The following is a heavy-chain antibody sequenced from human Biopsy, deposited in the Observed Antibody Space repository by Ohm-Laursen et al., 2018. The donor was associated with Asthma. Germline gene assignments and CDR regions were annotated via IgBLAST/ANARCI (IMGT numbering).Heavy chain of an antibody. D-gene: IGHD4-23*01. CDR1: GFTFRSYA. Sequence: RSLRLSCAASGFTFRSYAMHWVRQAPGKGLEWVALVSSDGHNKYYEDSVKGRFTISRDNSRNRLYLQINRLTVEDSAVYYCARESGQDSGGTGAFDRWGQGIMVAVSS. CDR3: ARESGQDSGGTGAFDR. J-gene: IGHJ3*02. V-gene: IGHV3-30-3*01. CDR2: VSSDGHNK.